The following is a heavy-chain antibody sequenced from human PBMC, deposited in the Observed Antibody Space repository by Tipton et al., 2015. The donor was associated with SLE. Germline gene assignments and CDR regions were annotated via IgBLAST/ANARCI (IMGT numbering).Heavy chain of an antibody. D-gene: IGHD6-13*01. CDR2: IYTSGNT. Sequence: TLSLTCTVSGGSISSYYWSWIRQPAGKGLEWIGRIYTSGNTNYNPSLKSRVTISVDTSKNQFSLKLSSVTAADTALYYCARVRSYSSSNWFDPWGQGTLVTVSS. V-gene: IGHV4-4*07. CDR3: ARVRSYSSSNWFDP. CDR1: GGSISSYY. J-gene: IGHJ5*02.